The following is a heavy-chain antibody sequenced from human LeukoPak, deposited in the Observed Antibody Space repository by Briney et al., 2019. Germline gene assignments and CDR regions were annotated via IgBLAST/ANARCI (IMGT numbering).Heavy chain of an antibody. CDR2: ISGSCGST. J-gene: IGHJ3*02. Sequence: PGGPLRLSWEASGCTFSSYSMTGVRQAPGKGLEWVSAISGSCGSTYYADSVKRRFTIARDNSKNTLYLQMNSQRAEHTAVYSCAKSCGGDCYYGHAFEIWGQGTMVTVSS. D-gene: IGHD2-21*02. V-gene: IGHV3-23*01. CDR1: GCTFSSYS. CDR3: AKSCGGDCYYGHAFEI.